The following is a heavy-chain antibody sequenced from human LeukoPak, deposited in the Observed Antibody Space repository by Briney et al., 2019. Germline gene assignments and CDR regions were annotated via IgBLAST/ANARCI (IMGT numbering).Heavy chain of an antibody. CDR2: INTNTGNP. Sequence: ASVKVSCKASGYTFTSYAMNWVRQAPGQGLEWMGWINTNTGNPTYAQGFTGRFVFSLDASVSTAYLQISSLKAEDTAVYYCARPGIAAAGPGSFDYWGQGTLVTVSS. D-gene: IGHD6-13*01. CDR3: ARPGIAAAGPGSFDY. CDR1: GYTFTSYA. V-gene: IGHV7-4-1*02. J-gene: IGHJ4*02.